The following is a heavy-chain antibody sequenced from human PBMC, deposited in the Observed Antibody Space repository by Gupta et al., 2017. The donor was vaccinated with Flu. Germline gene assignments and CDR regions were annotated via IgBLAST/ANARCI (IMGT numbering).Heavy chain of an antibody. Sequence: EVELVESGGDLVQPGGSLRLSCAAFGFTLSSYEMNWVRQAPGKGLEWISYINIGGLGFHYPSSVEGRFTVSRDNARNSLYLQMNSLRAEDTAVYYCARALYDGGRYTGGGVVLRFWGQGTRVTVSS. J-gene: IGHJ4*02. D-gene: IGHD2-15*01. CDR1: GFTLSSYE. V-gene: IGHV3-48*03. CDR2: INIGGLGF. CDR3: ARALYDGGRYTGGGVVLRF.